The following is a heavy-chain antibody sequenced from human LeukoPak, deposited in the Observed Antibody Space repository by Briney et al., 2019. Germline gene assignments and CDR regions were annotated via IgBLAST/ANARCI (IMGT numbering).Heavy chain of an antibody. CDR2: IYHSGST. J-gene: IGHJ6*02. CDR1: GYSIGSGYY. Sequence: SETLSLTCTVSGYSIGSGYYWGWIRQPPGKGLEWIGSIYHSGSTYYNPSLKSRVTISVDTSKNQFSLKLSSVTAADTAVYYCARIYGSGSPSDYYYYYGMDVWGQGTTVTVSS. CDR3: ARIYGSGSPSDYYYYYGMDV. D-gene: IGHD3-10*01. V-gene: IGHV4-38-2*02.